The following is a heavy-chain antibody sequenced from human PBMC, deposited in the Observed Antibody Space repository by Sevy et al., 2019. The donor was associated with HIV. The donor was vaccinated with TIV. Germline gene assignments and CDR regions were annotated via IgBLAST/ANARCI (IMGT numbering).Heavy chain of an antibody. CDR3: ARHWGIVDRAFGF. V-gene: IGHV4-39*01. CDR2: IYYSGST. J-gene: IGHJ4*02. CDR1: GVSISSSSYD. D-gene: IGHD2-15*01. Sequence: SETLSLTCSVSGVSISSSSYDWGWIRQPPGKGLEWIGSIYYSGSTYYNPSLMSRVTVSVDTSKNQFSLNLRSVTAAETGGFFCARHWGIVDRAFGFWGPGTLVTGSS.